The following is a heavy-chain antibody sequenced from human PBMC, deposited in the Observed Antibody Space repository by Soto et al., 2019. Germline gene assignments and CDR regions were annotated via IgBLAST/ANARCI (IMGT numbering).Heavy chain of an antibody. CDR3: ARACITMVRGVSSPLSLGMDV. CDR2: FDPEDGET. J-gene: IGHJ6*02. Sequence: ASVKVSCKVSGYTLTELSMHWVRQAPGKGLEWMGGFDPEDGETSYAQKFQGRVTMTEDTSTNTAYMELSSLRSEDTAVYYCARACITMVRGVSSPLSLGMDVWGQGTTVTVSS. V-gene: IGHV1-24*01. D-gene: IGHD3-10*01. CDR1: GYTLTELS.